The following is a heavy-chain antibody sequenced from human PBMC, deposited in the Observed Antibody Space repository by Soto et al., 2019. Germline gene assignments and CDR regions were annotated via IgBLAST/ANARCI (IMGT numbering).Heavy chain of an antibody. Sequence: GGSLRLSCAASGFTFSSYSMNWVRQAPGKGLEWVSYISSSSSTIYYADSVKGRFTISRDNAKNSLYLQMNNLKTEDTGVYYCTTPDLVASGDTWGQGTMVTVSS. D-gene: IGHD2-8*02. J-gene: IGHJ3*02. CDR1: GFTFSSYS. CDR2: ISSSSSTI. V-gene: IGHV3-48*01. CDR3: TTPDLVASGDT.